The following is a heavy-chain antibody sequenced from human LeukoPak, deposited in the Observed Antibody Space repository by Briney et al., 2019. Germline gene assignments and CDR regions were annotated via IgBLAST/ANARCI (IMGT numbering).Heavy chain of an antibody. CDR1: GLSFGNYW. V-gene: IGHV3-7*01. Sequence: GGSLRLSCVASGLSFGNYWMDWVRQAPGKGLEWVGNIRQDGSEKYYVDSVKGRFTISRDNAKNSLYLDMNSLRVEDTAIYYCTRDFDPWGQGTLVTVSS. CDR3: TRDFDP. CDR2: IRQDGSEK. J-gene: IGHJ5*02.